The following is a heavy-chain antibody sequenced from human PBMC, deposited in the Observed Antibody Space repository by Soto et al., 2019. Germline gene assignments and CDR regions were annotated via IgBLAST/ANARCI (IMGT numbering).Heavy chain of an antibody. CDR2: IKSDSSGT. V-gene: IGHV3-48*02. Sequence: EVQLVESGGGLVQPGGSLRLSCAASGFTFSGYTMNWVRQAPGKGLEWISCIKSDSSGTWYADSVKGRFTMSRDNAKNSLYLQMNSLRDEDTAVYFCARDSNWYSDYWGQGTLVAVSS. D-gene: IGHD1-1*01. CDR3: ARDSNWYSDY. CDR1: GFTFSGYT. J-gene: IGHJ4*02.